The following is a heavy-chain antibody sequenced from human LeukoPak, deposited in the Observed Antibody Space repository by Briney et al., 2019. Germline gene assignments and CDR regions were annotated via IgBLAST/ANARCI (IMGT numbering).Heavy chain of an antibody. CDR3: ASLYGRITIFGVVIISSRGYYYMDV. CDR2: ISYDGSNK. Sequence: GGSLRLSCAASGFTFSSYAMHWVRQAPGKGLEWVAVISYDGSNKYYADSVKGRFTISRDNSKNTLYLQMNSLRAEDTAVYYCASLYGRITIFGVVIISSRGYYYMDVWGKGTTVTVSS. J-gene: IGHJ6*03. V-gene: IGHV3-30-3*01. CDR1: GFTFSSYA. D-gene: IGHD3-3*01.